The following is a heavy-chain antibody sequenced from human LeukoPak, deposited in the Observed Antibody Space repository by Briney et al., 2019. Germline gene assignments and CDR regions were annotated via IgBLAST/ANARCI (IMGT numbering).Heavy chain of an antibody. D-gene: IGHD5-24*01. CDR1: GFTFSSYW. V-gene: IGHV3-7*01. J-gene: IGHJ4*02. CDR3: ASSRNEMATTY. CDR2: IKQDGSEK. Sequence: GGSLRLSCAASGFTFSSYWMSWVRQAPGKGLEWVANIKQDGSEKYYVDSVKGRFTISRDNAKNSLCLQMSSLRAEDTAVYYCASSRNEMATTYWGQGTLVTVSS.